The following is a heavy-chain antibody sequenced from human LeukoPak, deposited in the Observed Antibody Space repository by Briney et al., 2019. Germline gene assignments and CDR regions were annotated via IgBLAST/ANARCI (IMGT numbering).Heavy chain of an antibody. J-gene: IGHJ4*02. CDR1: GFIFSNYW. CDR3: TTGSIAAAGDD. CDR2: IKSKTDGGTT. Sequence: PGGSLRLSCVASGFIFSNYWMNWVRQAPGKGLEWVGRIKSKTDGGTTDYAAPVKGRFTISRDDSKNTLYLQMNSLKTEDTAVYYCTTGSIAAAGDDWGQGTLVTVSS. V-gene: IGHV3-15*01. D-gene: IGHD6-13*01.